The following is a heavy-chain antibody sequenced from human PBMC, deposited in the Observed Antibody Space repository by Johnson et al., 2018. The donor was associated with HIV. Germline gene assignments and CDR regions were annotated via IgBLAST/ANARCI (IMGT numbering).Heavy chain of an antibody. CDR1: GFTFSSYG. V-gene: IGHV3-33*06. CDR2: IWYDGSNK. CDR3: AKDLFTEREDDVFDI. J-gene: IGHJ3*02. Sequence: VQLVESGGGVVQPGRSLRLSCTASGFTFSSYGIHWVRQAPGKGLEWVALIWYDGSNKYYADSVKGRFTISRDNSKNTLYLQMNSLRAEDTAVYYCAKDLFTEREDDVFDIWGQGTMVTVSS. D-gene: IGHD1-26*01.